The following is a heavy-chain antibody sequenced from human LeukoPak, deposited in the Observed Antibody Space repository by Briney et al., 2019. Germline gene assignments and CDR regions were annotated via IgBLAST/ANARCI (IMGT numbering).Heavy chain of an antibody. D-gene: IGHD5-18*01. CDR2: INPNSGGT. V-gene: IGHV1-2*06. CDR1: GYTFTGYY. Sequence: ASVKVSCKASGYTFTGYYMHWVRQAPGHGLEWMGRINPNSGGTNYAQKFQGRVTMTRDTSISTAYMELSRLRSDDTAVYYCARGGWDTAMVTNWFDPWGQGTLVTVSS. CDR3: ARGGWDTAMVTNWFDP. J-gene: IGHJ5*02.